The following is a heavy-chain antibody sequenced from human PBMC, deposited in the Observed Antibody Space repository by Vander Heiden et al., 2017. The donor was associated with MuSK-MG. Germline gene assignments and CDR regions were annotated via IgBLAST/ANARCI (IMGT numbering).Heavy chain of an antibody. V-gene: IGHV3-23*01. Sequence: EVQLLESGGGWVQPGGSLRPPCAASGFPFSSYAMSWVRQAPGKGLEWVSAISGSGGSTYYADSVKGRFTISRDNSKNTLYLQMNSLRAEDTAVYYCAKDGVATRTYFDYWGQGTLVTVSS. CDR2: ISGSGGST. CDR3: AKDGVATRTYFDY. D-gene: IGHD5-12*01. CDR1: GFPFSSYA. J-gene: IGHJ4*02.